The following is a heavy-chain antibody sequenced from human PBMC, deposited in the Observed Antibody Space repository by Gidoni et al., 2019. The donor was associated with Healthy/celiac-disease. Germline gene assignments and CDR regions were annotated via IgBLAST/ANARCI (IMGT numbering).Heavy chain of an antibody. Sequence: EVQLVESGGGLVQPGRSLRLSCAASGFTFDDYAMHWVRQAPGKGLEWVPGISWNSGSIGYADSVKGRFTISRDNAKNALYLQMNSLRAEDTAVYYCAKDITGIAAAGTLLDYWGQGTLVTVSS. J-gene: IGHJ4*02. V-gene: IGHV3-9*01. CDR3: AKDITGIAAAGTLLDY. CDR2: ISWNSGSI. D-gene: IGHD6-13*01. CDR1: GFTFDDYA.